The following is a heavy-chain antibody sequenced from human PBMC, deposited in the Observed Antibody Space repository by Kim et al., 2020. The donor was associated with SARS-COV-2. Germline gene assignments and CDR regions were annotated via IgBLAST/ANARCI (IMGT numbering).Heavy chain of an antibody. V-gene: IGHV1-8*01. CDR3: ARTYYSDSGSQGNWFDP. CDR1: GYTFTSYD. J-gene: IGHJ5*02. CDR2: MNPNSGNT. D-gene: IGHD3-10*01. Sequence: ASVKVSCKTSGYTFTSYDVNWVRQATGQGLEWMGWMNPNSGNTGYAQKFLGRVTMTRNTSISTAYMELSSLRSEDTAVYYCARTYYSDSGSQGNWFDPWGQGTLVTVSS.